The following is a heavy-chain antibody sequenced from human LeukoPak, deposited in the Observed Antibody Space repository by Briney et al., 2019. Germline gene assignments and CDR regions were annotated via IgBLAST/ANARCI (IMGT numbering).Heavy chain of an antibody. CDR2: IYHSGST. Sequence: SETLSLTCAVSGGSISSSNWWSWVRQPPGKGLEWIGEIYHSGSTNYNPSLKSRVTISVDKSKNQFSLKLSSVTAADTAVYYCARGLWLVGKGSFDYWGQGTLVTVSS. CDR3: ARGLWLVGKGSFDY. D-gene: IGHD6-19*01. J-gene: IGHJ4*02. CDR1: GGSISSSNW. V-gene: IGHV4-4*02.